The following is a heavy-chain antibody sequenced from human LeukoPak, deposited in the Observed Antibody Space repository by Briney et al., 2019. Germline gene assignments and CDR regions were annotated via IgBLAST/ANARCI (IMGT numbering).Heavy chain of an antibody. CDR2: IYTSGST. CDR3: ARHRPGITIFGVVIDHYMDV. CDR1: GGSISSYY. Sequence: SETLSLTCTVSGGSISSYYWSWIRQPPGEGLEWIGYIYTSGSTNYNPYLKSRVTISVDTSKNQFSLKLSSVTAADTAVYYCARHRPGITIFGVVIDHYMDVWGKGTTVTVSS. J-gene: IGHJ6*03. D-gene: IGHD3-3*01. V-gene: IGHV4-4*09.